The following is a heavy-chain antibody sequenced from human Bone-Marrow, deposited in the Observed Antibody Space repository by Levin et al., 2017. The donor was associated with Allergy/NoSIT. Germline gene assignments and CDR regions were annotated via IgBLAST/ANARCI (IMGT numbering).Heavy chain of an antibody. Sequence: SETLSLTCAVYGGSFSGYYWSWIRQPPGKGLEWIGEINHSGSTNYNPSLKSRVTISVDTSKNQFSLKLSSVTAADTAVYYCARGGLYYNCTNGVCYTDYGMDGWGQGTTVTVSS. V-gene: IGHV4-34*01. J-gene: IGHJ6*02. CDR3: ARGGLYYNCTNGVCYTDYGMDG. D-gene: IGHD2-8*01. CDR2: INHSGST. CDR1: GGSFSGYY.